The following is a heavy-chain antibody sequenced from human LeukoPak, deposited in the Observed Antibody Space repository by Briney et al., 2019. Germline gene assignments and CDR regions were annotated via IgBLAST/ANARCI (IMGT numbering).Heavy chain of an antibody. CDR1: GFTFSSYE. D-gene: IGHD5-24*01. CDR3: ASKMATPDPDY. J-gene: IGHJ4*02. CDR2: ISSSGSTI. Sequence: QPGGSLRLSCAASGFTFSSYEMNWVRQAPGKGLEWVSYISSSGSTIYYVDSVKGRFTISRDNSKNTLYLQMNSLRAEDTAVYYCASKMATPDPDYWGQGTLVTVSS. V-gene: IGHV3-48*03.